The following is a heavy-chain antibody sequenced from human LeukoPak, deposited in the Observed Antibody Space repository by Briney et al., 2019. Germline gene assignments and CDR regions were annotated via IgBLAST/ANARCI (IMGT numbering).Heavy chain of an antibody. D-gene: IGHD2-2*01. V-gene: IGHV1-18*01. CDR2: ISAYNGNT. CDR1: GYTFTSYG. J-gene: IGHJ3*01. Sequence: ASVKVSCKASGYTFTSYGISWVRQAPGQGLEWMGWISAYNGNTNYAQKLQGRVTMSSDTSTSTLYMELSSLRSEDTAVYYCARDPSDVNALDLWGQGTMVTVSS. CDR3: ARDPSDVNALDL.